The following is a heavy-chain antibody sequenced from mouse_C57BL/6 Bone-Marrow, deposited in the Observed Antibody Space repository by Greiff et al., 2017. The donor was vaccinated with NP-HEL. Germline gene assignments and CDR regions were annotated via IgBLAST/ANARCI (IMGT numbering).Heavy chain of an antibody. V-gene: IGHV3-8*01. CDR3: ARFSFYYGTPYAMDY. J-gene: IGHJ4*01. D-gene: IGHD1-1*01. Sequence: VQLQESGPGLAKPSQTLSLTCSVTGYSITSDYWNWIRKFPGNKLEYMGYISYSGSTYYNPSLKSRISITRDTSKNQYYLQLNAETAEDTATYDCARFSFYYGTPYAMDYWGQGTSVTVSS. CDR1: GYSITSDY. CDR2: ISYSGST.